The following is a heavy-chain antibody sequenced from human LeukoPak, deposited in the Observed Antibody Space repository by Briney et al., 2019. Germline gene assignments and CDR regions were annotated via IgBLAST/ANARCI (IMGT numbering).Heavy chain of an antibody. CDR1: GGSISSYY. D-gene: IGHD3-10*01. V-gene: IGHV4-59*01. J-gene: IGHJ4*02. CDR2: IYYSGST. Sequence: SETLSLTCTVSGGSISSYYWSWIRQPPGKGLEWIGYIYYSGSTNYNPSLKSRVTISVDTSKNQFSLKVTSVTPADTAVYYCARWFGRFLDHWGQGMLVTVSS. CDR3: ARWFGRFLDH.